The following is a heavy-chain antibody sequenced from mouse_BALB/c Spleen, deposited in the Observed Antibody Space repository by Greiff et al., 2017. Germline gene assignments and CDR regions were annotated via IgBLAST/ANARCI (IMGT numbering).Heavy chain of an antibody. V-gene: IGHV2-3*01. CDR3: TYYGNFYAMDY. Sequence: VQGVESGPGLVAPSQSLSITCTVSGFSLTSYGVSWVRQPPGKGLEWLGVIWGDGSTNYHSALISRLSISKDNSKSQVFLKLNSLQTDDTATYYCTYYGNFYAMDYWGQGTSVTVSA. D-gene: IGHD2-1*01. J-gene: IGHJ4*01. CDR2: IWGDGST. CDR1: GFSLTSYG.